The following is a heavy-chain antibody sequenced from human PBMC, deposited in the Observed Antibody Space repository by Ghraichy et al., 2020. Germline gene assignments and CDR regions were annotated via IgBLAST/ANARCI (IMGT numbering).Heavy chain of an antibody. CDR1: GFTFIPAW. D-gene: IGHD2-2*01. CDR3: AAVVGGSPAAPFIDY. V-gene: IGHV3-15*01. Sequence: GSLRLSCAASGFTFIPAWMNWVRQAPGKGLEWVGRIKSRGSGESPEYAATVKGRFTISRDDSKNTLYLQMNSLKIEDTAMYFCAAVVGGSPAAPFIDYWGQGTLVAVSS. CDR2: IKSRGSGESP. J-gene: IGHJ4*02.